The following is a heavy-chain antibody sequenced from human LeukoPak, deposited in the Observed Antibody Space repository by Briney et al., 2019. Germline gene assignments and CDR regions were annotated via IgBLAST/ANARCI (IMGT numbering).Heavy chain of an antibody. CDR1: GYTFTSYD. CDR3: ARKYLYGSGKPHFDY. Sequence: AASVKASCKASGYTFTSYDINWVRQATGQGLEWMGWMNPNSGNTGYARKFQGRVTMTRNTSISTAYMELSSLRSDDTAVYYCARKYLYGSGKPHFDYWGQGTLVTVSS. CDR2: MNPNSGNT. V-gene: IGHV1-8*01. J-gene: IGHJ4*02. D-gene: IGHD3-10*01.